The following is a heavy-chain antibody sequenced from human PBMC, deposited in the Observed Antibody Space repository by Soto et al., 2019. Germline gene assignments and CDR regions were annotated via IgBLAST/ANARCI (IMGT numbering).Heavy chain of an antibody. V-gene: IGHV3-30*03. D-gene: IGHD6-6*01. J-gene: IGHJ4*02. CDR3: AARGPSIAALDY. CDR2: ISYDGSNK. CDR1: GFTFSSYG. Sequence: PGGSLRLSCAASGFTFSSYGMHWVRQAPGKGLEWVAVISYDGSNKYYADSVKGRFTISRDNSKNTLYLQMNSLRAEDTAVYYCAARGPSIAALDYWGQGTLVTVSS.